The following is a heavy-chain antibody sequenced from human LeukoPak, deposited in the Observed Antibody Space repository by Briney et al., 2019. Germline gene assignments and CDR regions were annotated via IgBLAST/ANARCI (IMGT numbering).Heavy chain of an antibody. V-gene: IGHV4-59*08. Sequence: SETLSLTCTVSGGSISSYYWSWIRQPPGKGLEWIGYIYYSGSTNYNPSLKSRVTISVDTSKNQFSLKLSSVTAADTAVYYCARVGGDGYNTLSNYMDVWGKGTTVTVSS. J-gene: IGHJ6*03. CDR1: GGSISSYY. D-gene: IGHD5-24*01. CDR3: ARVGGDGYNTLSNYMDV. CDR2: IYYSGST.